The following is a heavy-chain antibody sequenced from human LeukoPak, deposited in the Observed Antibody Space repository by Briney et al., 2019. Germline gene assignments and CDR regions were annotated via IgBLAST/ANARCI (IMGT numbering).Heavy chain of an antibody. CDR2: ISYDGSNK. CDR1: GFTFSSYG. CDR3: ARASYYYDSSGYLDY. Sequence: GGSLRLSCAASGFTFSSYGMLWVRQAPGKGLEWVSVISYDGSNKYYADSVKGRFTISRDNSKNTLYLQMNSLRAEDTAVYYCARASYYYDSSGYLDYWGQGTLVTVSS. V-gene: IGHV3-30*03. J-gene: IGHJ4*02. D-gene: IGHD3-22*01.